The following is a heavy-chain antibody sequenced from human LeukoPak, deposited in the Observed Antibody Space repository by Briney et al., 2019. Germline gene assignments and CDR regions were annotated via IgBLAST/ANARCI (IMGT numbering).Heavy chain of an antibody. CDR1: GFTFVSFW. CDR2: ISSSSSTI. CDR3: ARRVGIAARHLDY. V-gene: IGHV3-48*01. Sequence: SGGSLRLSCAASGFTFVSFWMSWVRQAPGKGLEWVSYISSSSSTIYYADSVKGRFTISRDNAKNSLYLQMNSLRAEDTAVYYCARRVGIAARHLDYWGQGTLVTVSS. J-gene: IGHJ4*02. D-gene: IGHD6-6*01.